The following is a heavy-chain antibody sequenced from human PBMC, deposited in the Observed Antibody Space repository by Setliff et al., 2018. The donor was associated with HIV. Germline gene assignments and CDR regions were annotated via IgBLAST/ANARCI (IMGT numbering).Heavy chain of an antibody. CDR2: IYYDGRT. Sequence: PSETLSLTCTVSGGSIRTGAYYWGWIRQPPGKGLEWIGSIYYDGRTFYKPSLKSRLTISVDTSKNQFSLRLNSVTAADTALYFCARGGAVSADFDSWGQGTLVTVSS. CDR1: GGSIRTGAYY. D-gene: IGHD3-16*01. J-gene: IGHJ4*02. CDR3: ARGGAVSADFDS. V-gene: IGHV4-39*07.